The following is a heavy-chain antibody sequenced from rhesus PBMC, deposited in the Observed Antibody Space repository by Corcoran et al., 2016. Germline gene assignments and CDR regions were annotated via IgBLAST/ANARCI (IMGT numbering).Heavy chain of an antibody. J-gene: IGHJ3*01. CDR2: INSGWGST. CDR1: GFTFSSYG. Sequence: EVQLVETGGGLVQPGGSLKLSCAASGFTFSSYGMSWVRQAPGKGLEWVSAINSGWGSTYYSDSVKCRCTISRDNSKNTLSLQMNSLRVEDTAVYYCAKVGYSGSRDRFDFWGQGLRVTVSS. CDR3: AKVGYSGSRDRFDF. D-gene: IGHD6-25*01. V-gene: IGHV3S5*01.